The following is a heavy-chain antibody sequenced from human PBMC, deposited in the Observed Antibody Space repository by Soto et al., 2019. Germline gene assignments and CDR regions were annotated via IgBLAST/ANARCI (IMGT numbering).Heavy chain of an antibody. Sequence: TSETLSLTCAVSGGSISSNNRWSWVRQSPGKGLERIGEIYHSGSTNYNPSLKSRVTISVDKSKNQFSLNLSSVTAADTAVYYCARGHDFWSGYYKYYLDSWGQGTLVTVSS. V-gene: IGHV4-4*02. J-gene: IGHJ4*02. D-gene: IGHD3-3*01. CDR3: ARGHDFWSGYYKYYLDS. CDR2: IYHSGST. CDR1: GGSISSNNR.